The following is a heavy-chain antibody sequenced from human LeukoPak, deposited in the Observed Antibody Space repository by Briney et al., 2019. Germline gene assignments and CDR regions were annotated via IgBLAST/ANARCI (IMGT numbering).Heavy chain of an antibody. CDR1: GFTFSNYA. J-gene: IGHJ4*02. CDR3: ARDYGDLPARVPYFDY. Sequence: GGSLRLSCAASGFTFSNYAMSWVRLAPGKGLEWVSYISSGSSMIYYADSVKGRFTVSRDNAKNSLYLQMKSLRDEDTAIYYCARDYGDLPARVPYFDYWGQGTLVTVSS. V-gene: IGHV3-48*02. CDR2: ISSGSSMI. D-gene: IGHD4-17*01.